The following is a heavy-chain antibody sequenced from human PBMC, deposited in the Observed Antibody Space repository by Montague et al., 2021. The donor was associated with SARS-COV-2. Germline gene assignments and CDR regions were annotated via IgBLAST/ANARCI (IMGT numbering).Heavy chain of an antibody. V-gene: IGHV4-34*01. CDR1: GGSLSGYY. D-gene: IGHD1-20*01. Sequence: SETLSLTCAVYGGSLSGYYWGWIRQPPGKGLEWIGEINHSGSTNYNPSLKSRVTISLDTSKNQFSLKLSSVTAADTAVYYCARGRRRYNWRDETSYYYGMDVWGQGTTVTVSS. CDR3: ARGRRRYNWRDETSYYYGMDV. CDR2: INHSGST. J-gene: IGHJ6*02.